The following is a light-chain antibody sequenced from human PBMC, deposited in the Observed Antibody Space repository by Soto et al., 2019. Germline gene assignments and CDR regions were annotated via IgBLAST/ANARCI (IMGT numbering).Light chain of an antibody. CDR1: SSDVGGYNY. V-gene: IGLV2-14*01. CDR3: SSYTSSSIL. CDR2: DVS. Sequence: QSALTQPASVSGSPGQSITISCTGTSSDVGGYNYVSWYQQHPGKAPKLMIYDVSNRPSGVSNRFSGSKSGNTASLTISGLQAEDKADYYCSSYTSSSILFGGGTQRTVL. J-gene: IGLJ2*01.